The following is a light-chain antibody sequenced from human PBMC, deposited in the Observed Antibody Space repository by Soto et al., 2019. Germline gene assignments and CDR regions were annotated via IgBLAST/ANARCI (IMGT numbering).Light chain of an antibody. CDR1: QSVSSN. Sequence: TKSPATLSVSPGERATLSCWASQSVSSNLAWYQQKPGQAPRLLIYDASNRATGIPARFSGSGSGTDFTLTISSLEPEDFAVYYCQQRSNWPRGLTFGGGTKVDI. CDR2: DAS. CDR3: QQRSNWPRGLT. V-gene: IGKV3-11*01. J-gene: IGKJ4*01.